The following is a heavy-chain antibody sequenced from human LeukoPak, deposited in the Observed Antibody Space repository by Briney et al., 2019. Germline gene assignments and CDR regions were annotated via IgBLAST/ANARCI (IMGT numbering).Heavy chain of an antibody. CDR3: ARGESVYSGSYYAFDY. D-gene: IGHD1-26*01. CDR1: GDSVSSNSAA. V-gene: IGHV6-1*01. J-gene: IGHJ4*02. Sequence: SQTLSLTCAISGDSVSSNSAAWNWIRQSPSRGLEWLGRTYYRSRWYNDYAVSVKSRITITPDTSKNQFSLQLNSVTPEDTAVYYCARGESVYSGSYYAFDYWGQGTLVTVSS. CDR2: TYYRSRWYN.